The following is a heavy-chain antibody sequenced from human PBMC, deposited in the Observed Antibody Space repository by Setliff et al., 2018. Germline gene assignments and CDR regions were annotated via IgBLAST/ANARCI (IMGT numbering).Heavy chain of an antibody. J-gene: IGHJ5*02. D-gene: IGHD3-3*01. V-gene: IGHV5-51*01. CDR2: IYPGDSNT. CDR3: ARSRSNFWSGYFNWFDP. Sequence: PGESLKISCKGSGYSFTNYWIGWVRQMPGKGLEWMGIIYPGDSNTRYSPSFQGQVAISVDKSISTAYLQWSSLKASDTAMYYCARSRSNFWSGYFNWFDPWGQGTLVTSPQ. CDR1: GYSFTNYW.